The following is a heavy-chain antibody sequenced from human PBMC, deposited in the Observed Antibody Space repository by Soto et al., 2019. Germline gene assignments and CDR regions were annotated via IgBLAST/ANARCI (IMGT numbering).Heavy chain of an antibody. CDR1: GFPFNNYA. D-gene: IGHD3-16*01. V-gene: IGHV3-30*18. CDR3: AKGILSATFAPYAMDV. Sequence: QVQLVESGGGVVQPGTSLRLSCAASGFPFNNYAMHWVRQRPGKGLDWVAVISYDGSNSYYSDSVKGRSTVSRDRSKNTLSLQMNSLRVEDTAVYYCAKGILSATFAPYAMDVWGQGTTVTVSS. CDR2: ISYDGSNS. J-gene: IGHJ6*02.